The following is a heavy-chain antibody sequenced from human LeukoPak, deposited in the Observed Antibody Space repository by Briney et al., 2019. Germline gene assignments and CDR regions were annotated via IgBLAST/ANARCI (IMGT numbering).Heavy chain of an antibody. V-gene: IGHV4-39*01. CDR3: ARQGTAAARPGDAFDI. J-gene: IGHJ3*02. D-gene: IGHD6-13*01. Sequence: PSETLSLTCTVSGGSISSSSHYWGWIRQPPGKGLEWIGSIYYSGNTYYNPSLKSRVTISVDTSKNQFSLKLSSVTAADTAVYYCARQGTAAARPGDAFDIWGQGTMVTVSS. CDR1: GGSISSSSHY. CDR2: IYYSGNT.